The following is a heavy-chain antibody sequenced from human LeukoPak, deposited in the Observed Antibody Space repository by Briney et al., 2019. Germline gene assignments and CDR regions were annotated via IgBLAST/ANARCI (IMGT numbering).Heavy chain of an antibody. CDR1: GFTFSSYS. Sequence: PGGSLRLSCAASGFTFSSYSMNWVRQAPGKGLEWVSSISSSSSYIYYADSVKGRFTISRDNAKNSLYLQMNSLRAGDTAVYYCASVRRGYSYGYDYWGQGTLVTVSS. CDR3: ASVRRGYSYGYDY. CDR2: ISSSSSYI. D-gene: IGHD5-18*01. V-gene: IGHV3-21*01. J-gene: IGHJ4*02.